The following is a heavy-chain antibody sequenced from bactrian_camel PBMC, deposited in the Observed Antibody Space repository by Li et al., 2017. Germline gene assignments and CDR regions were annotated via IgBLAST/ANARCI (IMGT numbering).Heavy chain of an antibody. CDR2: IYRDGSNA. V-gene: IGHV3S6*01. CDR3: VGGPDGGSWYGTGP. CDR1: GFTFSSID. Sequence: HVQLVESGGGLVQPGGSLRLSCAASGFTFSSIDMNWVRQAPGKGLEWVSSIYRDGSNAYYAGSVKGRFTISQDKSRNMLFLQLDSLKLEDTAMYYCVGGPDGGSWYGTGPWGQGTQVTVS. D-gene: IGHD6*01. J-gene: IGHJ6*01.